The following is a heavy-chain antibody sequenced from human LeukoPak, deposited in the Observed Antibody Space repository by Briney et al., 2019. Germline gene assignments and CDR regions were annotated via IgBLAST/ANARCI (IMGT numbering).Heavy chain of an antibody. V-gene: IGHV4-38-2*02. CDR3: AGDYGDYEGASDI. J-gene: IGHJ3*02. CDR1: GYSIRSGDY. CDR2: IYHSGST. Sequence: SETLSLTCTVSGYSIRSGDYWGWIRQPPGKGLEWIGNIYHSGSTYYNPSLKSRVIISVDTSKNQFSLKLSSVTAADTAVYFCAGDYGDYEGASDIWGQGTMVTVSS. D-gene: IGHD4-17*01.